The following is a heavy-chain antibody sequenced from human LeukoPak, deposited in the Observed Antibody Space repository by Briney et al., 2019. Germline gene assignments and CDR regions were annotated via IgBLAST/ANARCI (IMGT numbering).Heavy chain of an antibody. CDR2: INGDGRST. V-gene: IGHV3-64*04. CDR3: ARALYNWNGVV. D-gene: IGHD1-20*01. Sequence: GGSLRLSCSASGFTFTTYTMYWVRQAPGKGLEYVSVINGDGRSTYYADSVKGRFTISRDSAKNTVYLQMNTLRGGDTALYYCARALYNWNGVVWGQGTLVTVSS. J-gene: IGHJ4*02. CDR1: GFTFTTYT.